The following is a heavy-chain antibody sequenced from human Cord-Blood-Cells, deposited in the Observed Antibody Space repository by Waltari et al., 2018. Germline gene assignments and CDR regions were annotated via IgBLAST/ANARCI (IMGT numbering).Heavy chain of an antibody. Sequence: QVQLVQSGAEVKKPGSSVKVSCKASGGTFSSYAISWVRQAPGQGLEWMGGLLPIFGTANYAQKCQRRVTITADESTSTASMELSSLSAEDTAGYYCARDVPKGQNYSWFDPWGQAALVTVSS. CDR1: GGTFSSYA. V-gene: IGHV1-69*01. CDR2: LLPIFGTA. J-gene: IGHJ5*02. CDR3: ARDVPKGQNYSWFDP.